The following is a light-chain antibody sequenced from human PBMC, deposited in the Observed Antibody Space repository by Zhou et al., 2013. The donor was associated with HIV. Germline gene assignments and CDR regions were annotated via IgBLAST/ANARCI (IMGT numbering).Light chain of an antibody. Sequence: IQMTQSPSTLSASVGDRVTITCRASQNLDNWLAWYQHRPGKAPKLLIYEASTLQYEVPSRFSGSGYGTEFTLTISSLEPDDFATYYCQQYNIFSWTFGQGTKGGN. CDR1: QNLDNW. CDR2: EAS. V-gene: IGKV1-5*03. CDR3: QQYNIFSWT. J-gene: IGKJ1*01.